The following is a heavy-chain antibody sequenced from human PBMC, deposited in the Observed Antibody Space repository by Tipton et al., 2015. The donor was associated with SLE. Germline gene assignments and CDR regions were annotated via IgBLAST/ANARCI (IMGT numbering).Heavy chain of an antibody. D-gene: IGHD3-3*01. V-gene: IGHV4-39*01. CDR2: IYYSGST. J-gene: IGHJ4*02. CDR3: ARLRFLVDY. Sequence: WVRQPPGKGLEWIGSIYYSGSTYYNPSLKSRVTISVDTSKNQFSLKLSSVTAADTAVYYCARLRFLVDYWGQGTLVTVSS.